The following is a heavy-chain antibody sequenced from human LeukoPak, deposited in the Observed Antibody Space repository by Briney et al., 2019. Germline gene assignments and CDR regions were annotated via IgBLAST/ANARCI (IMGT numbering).Heavy chain of an antibody. J-gene: IGHJ4*02. Sequence: ASVKVSCKASGYTFTGYYMHWVRQAPGQGLEWMGWINPNSGGTNYAQKFQGRVTMTRDTSISTAYMELSRLRSDDTAVYYCARQMDYYDSDVGDYWGQGTLVTVSS. CDR3: ARQMDYYDSDVGDY. CDR1: GYTFTGYY. CDR2: INPNSGGT. D-gene: IGHD3-10*01. V-gene: IGHV1-2*02.